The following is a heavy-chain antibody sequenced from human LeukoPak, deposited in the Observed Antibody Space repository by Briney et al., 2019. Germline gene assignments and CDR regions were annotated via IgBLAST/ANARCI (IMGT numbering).Heavy chain of an antibody. D-gene: IGHD2/OR15-2a*01. V-gene: IGHV3-7*01. Sequence: GGSLRLSCAASGFTFNYSWMSWVRQAPGKGLERVANIKQRGSEKSYVDSVKGRFSISRDNTKNSVFLQMNSLRAEDTAVYYCARVGIDYLASYHFDHWGRGTLVTVSS. CDR1: GFTFNYSW. CDR2: IKQRGSEK. CDR3: ARVGIDYLASYHFDH. J-gene: IGHJ4*02.